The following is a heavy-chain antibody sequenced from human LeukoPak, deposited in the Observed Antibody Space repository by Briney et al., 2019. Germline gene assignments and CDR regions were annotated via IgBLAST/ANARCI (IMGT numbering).Heavy chain of an antibody. CDR2: INPNSGGT. CDR1: GYTFTGYY. J-gene: IGHJ3*02. CDR3: VRGFVHSGSYWAFDI. V-gene: IGHV1-2*02. D-gene: IGHD1-26*01. Sequence: ASVKVSCKAAGYTFTGYYIHWVRQAPGQGLEWMGWINPNSGGTNYAQKFRGRVTMTRDTSISTAYMELSRLRSDDTAVYYCVRGFVHSGSYWAFDIWGQGTMVTVSS.